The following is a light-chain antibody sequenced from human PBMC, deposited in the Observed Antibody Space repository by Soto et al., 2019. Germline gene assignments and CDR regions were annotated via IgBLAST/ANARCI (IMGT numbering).Light chain of an antibody. CDR1: QSLLHSKGNNY. CDR2: LGS. Sequence: DIVMTQSPLSLPVTPGEPAAISCRSSQSLLHSKGNNYLDWYLQRPGQSPQLLIYLGSNRAPGVPARSSAIGSGTDFTLRISKVEAEDVGIYYCLQALQTPPTFGQGTRLEMK. V-gene: IGKV2-28*01. J-gene: IGKJ5*01. CDR3: LQALQTPPT.